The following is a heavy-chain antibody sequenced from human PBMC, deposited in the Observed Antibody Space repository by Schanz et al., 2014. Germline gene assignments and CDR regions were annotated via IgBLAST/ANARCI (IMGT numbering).Heavy chain of an antibody. D-gene: IGHD3-16*01. J-gene: IGHJ4*02. V-gene: IGHV3-48*01. CDR3: ARVKGEFDY. CDR1: GFTFSSYA. Sequence: EVQLLESGGGLVQPGGSLRLSCAASGFTFSSYAMSWVRQAPGKGLEWVSYISTTGSTIYYADSVRGRFTISRDNAKNSLYLQMNSLRAEDTAVYYCARVKGEFDYWGQGTLVTVSS. CDR2: ISTTGSTI.